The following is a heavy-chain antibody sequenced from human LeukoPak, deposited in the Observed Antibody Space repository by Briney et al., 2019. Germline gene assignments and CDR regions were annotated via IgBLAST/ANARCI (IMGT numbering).Heavy chain of an antibody. CDR1: GXTFRNYV. CDR2: TSSDLNVK. D-gene: IGHD3-10*01. V-gene: IGHV3-30-3*01. CDR3: AREGYYGSGSPPSLYFDY. J-gene: IGHJ4*02. Sequence: GGXLXLSXXAXGXTFRNYVIHWVRQAPGKGLEWXAVTSSDLNVKLYADSVKGRFTISRDNSRSTLYLQMNSLRPEDTAIYYCAREGYYGSGSPPSLYFDYWGQGTLVTVSS.